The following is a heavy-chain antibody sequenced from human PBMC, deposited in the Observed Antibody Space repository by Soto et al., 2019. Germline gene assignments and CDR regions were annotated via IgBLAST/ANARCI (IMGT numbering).Heavy chain of an antibody. CDR2: ISGSGGST. CDR1: GFTFSSYA. V-gene: IGHV3-23*01. Sequence: PGGSLRLSCAASGFTFSSYAMSWVRQAPGKGLEWVSAISGSGGSTYYADSVKGRFTISRDNSKNTLYLQMNSLRAEDTAVYYCAKDDLWGSSWYTYYYYGMDVWGQGTTVTVSS. CDR3: AKDDLWGSSWYTYYYYGMDV. J-gene: IGHJ6*02. D-gene: IGHD6-13*01.